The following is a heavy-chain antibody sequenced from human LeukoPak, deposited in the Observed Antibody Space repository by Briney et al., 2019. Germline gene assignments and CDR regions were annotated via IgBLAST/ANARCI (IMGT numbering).Heavy chain of an antibody. V-gene: IGHV3-53*01. CDR2: IYTAGSA. D-gene: IGHD2-21*02. CDR3: ARCDWQAPFDY. Sequence: GGSLRLSCAASGFNVGSKYMSWVRQTPGKRLEWVSVIYTAGSAYYADSVRGRFSISRDTSKNTLSLQMNSLRAEDTAVYYCARCDWQAPFDYWGQGTLVTVSS. CDR1: GFNVGSKY. J-gene: IGHJ4*02.